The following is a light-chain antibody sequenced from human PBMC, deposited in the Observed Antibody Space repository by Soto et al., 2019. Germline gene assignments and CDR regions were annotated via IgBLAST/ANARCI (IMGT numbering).Light chain of an antibody. Sequence: DIQLTHSPSFLSASVGDRVTITCRASQGISSYLAWYQQKPGKAPKLLIYTASTLQSGVPSRFSGSGSGTEFTLTISSLQPEDFATYYCQQLNSYPSTFGQGTRLEIK. CDR2: TAS. CDR3: QQLNSYPST. CDR1: QGISSY. V-gene: IGKV1-9*01. J-gene: IGKJ5*01.